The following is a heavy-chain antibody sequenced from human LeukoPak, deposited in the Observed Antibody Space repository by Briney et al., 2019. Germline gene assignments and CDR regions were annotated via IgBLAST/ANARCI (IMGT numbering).Heavy chain of an antibody. CDR2: ISSSGSTI. CDR3: ARSGQYYYYYMDV. D-gene: IGHD3-3*01. CDR1: GFTFSDYY. Sequence: GGSLRLSCAASGFTFSDYYMSWIRQAPGKGLEWVSYISSSGSTIYYADSVKGRFTISRDNAKNSLYLQMNSLGAEDTAVYYCARSGQYYYYYMDVWGKGTTVTVSS. J-gene: IGHJ6*03. V-gene: IGHV3-11*01.